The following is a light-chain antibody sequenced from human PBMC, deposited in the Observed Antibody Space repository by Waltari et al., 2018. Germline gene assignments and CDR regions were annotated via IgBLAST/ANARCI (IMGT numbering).Light chain of an antibody. V-gene: IGLV2-14*01. J-gene: IGLJ3*02. CDR2: DVT. Sequence: QSALTQPASVSGSPGQSITISCTGTSSDVGAYNYVSWYQQYPGKAPKLMTYDVTKRPSGASNRLSGAKSGNTASLTISGLQAEDEADYYCSSYTSSSTWVFGGGTKLTVL. CDR1: SSDVGAYNY. CDR3: SSYTSSSTWV.